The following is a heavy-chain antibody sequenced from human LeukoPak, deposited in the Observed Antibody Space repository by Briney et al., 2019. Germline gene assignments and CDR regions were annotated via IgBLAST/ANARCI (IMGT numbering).Heavy chain of an antibody. D-gene: IGHD1-26*01. J-gene: IGHJ4*02. CDR3: ARVSGSYYVLHY. CDR2: INAGNGNT. Sequence: ASVKVSCKASGYTFTSYAMHWVRQAPGQRLEWMGWINAGNGNTKYSQKFQGRVTITRDTSASTAYMELSSLRSEDTAVYYCARVSGSYYVLHYWGQGTLVTVSS. V-gene: IGHV1-3*01. CDR1: GYTFTSYA.